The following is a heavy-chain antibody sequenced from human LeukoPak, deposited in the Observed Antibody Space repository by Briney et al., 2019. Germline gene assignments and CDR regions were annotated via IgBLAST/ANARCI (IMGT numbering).Heavy chain of an antibody. CDR2: IIPILGIA. CDR1: GGTFSSYA. V-gene: IGHV1-69*04. D-gene: IGHD1-26*01. J-gene: IGHJ6*02. CDR3: AREELGYYYGMDV. Sequence: SVKVSCKASGGTFSSYAISWVRQAPGQGLEWMGRIIPILGIANYAQKFQGRVTITADKSTSTAYMELSSLRSEDTAVYYCAREELGYYYGMDVWGQGTTVTVSS.